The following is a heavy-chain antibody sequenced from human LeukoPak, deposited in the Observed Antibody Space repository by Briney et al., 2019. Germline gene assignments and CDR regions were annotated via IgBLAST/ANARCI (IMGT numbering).Heavy chain of an antibody. D-gene: IGHD1-26*01. Sequence: PGGSLRLSCAASGFPFNSHHMNWVREAPGRGLEWLSYVNNGGDTIYYAESVRGRFTISRDNGKNSLYLQMSSLADEDTALYYCARGRGKDNTYYSFDVWGQGTLVTVSS. J-gene: IGHJ3*01. CDR2: VNNGGDTI. CDR1: GFPFNSHH. V-gene: IGHV3-48*02. CDR3: ARGRGKDNTYYSFDV.